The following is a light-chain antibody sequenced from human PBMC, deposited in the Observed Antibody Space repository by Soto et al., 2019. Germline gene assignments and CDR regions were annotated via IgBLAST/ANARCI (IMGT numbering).Light chain of an antibody. J-gene: IGKJ5*01. CDR3: QQSSNWPIT. CDR1: QSVGSF. Sequence: EIVLTQSPATLSLSPGERATLSCRASQSVGSFLAWYQQTPGQAPRLLIYDASNKATGIPARFSGSGSGTDFTLVISRLAPEDFAVYYCQQSSNWPITFGQETRLESK. CDR2: DAS. V-gene: IGKV3-11*01.